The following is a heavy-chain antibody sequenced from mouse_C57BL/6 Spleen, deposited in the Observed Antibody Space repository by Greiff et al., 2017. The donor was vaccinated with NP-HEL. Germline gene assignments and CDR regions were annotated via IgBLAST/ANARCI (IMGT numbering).Heavy chain of an antibody. J-gene: IGHJ4*01. CDR3: ARRITGLYYAMDD. CDR1: GYTFTDYN. V-gene: IGHV1-22*01. D-gene: IGHD4-1*01. CDR2: INPNTGGT. Sequence: EVQLQQSGPELVKPGASVKLSCKASGYTFTDYNMHWVKQSPGQSLEWIGDINPNTGGTTYNQKFKGKATLTVNKSSSTAYMELRSLTSEDSAVYYCARRITGLYYAMDDWGQGTSVTVSS.